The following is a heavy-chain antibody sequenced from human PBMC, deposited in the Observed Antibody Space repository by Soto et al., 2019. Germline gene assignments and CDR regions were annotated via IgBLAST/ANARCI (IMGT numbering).Heavy chain of an antibody. CDR3: VKAWGNIAAAGTVVY. CDR2: ISSNGGST. J-gene: IGHJ4*02. Sequence: GGSLRLSCSASGFTFSSYAMHWVRQAPGKGLEYVSAISSNGGSTYYADSVKGRFTISRDNSKNTLYLQMSSLRAEDTAVYYCVKAWGNIAAAGTVVYWGQGTLVTVSS. D-gene: IGHD6-13*01. V-gene: IGHV3-64D*09. CDR1: GFTFSSYA.